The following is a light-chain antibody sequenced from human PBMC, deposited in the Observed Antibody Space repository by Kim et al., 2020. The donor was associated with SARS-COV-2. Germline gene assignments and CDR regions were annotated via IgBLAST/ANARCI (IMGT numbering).Light chain of an antibody. J-gene: IGLJ3*02. V-gene: IGLV7-43*01. CDR2: GTV. Sequence: QAVVTQPPSLSVSPGGTVTLTCASSTGAVTSGPSTNWFQHRPGQAPRALIYGTVNSHSWTPARFSASLLGGKAALKLSGVQPDDEADYFCLLYFGGARLVFGGGTKLTVL. CDR3: LLYFGGARLV. CDR1: TGAVTSGPS.